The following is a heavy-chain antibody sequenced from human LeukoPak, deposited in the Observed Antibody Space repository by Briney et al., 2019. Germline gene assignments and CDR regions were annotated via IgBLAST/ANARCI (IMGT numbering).Heavy chain of an antibody. Sequence: SETLSLTCTVSGGSISSYYWSWIRQPPGKGLEWIGYIYYSGSTNYNPSLKSRVTISVDTSKSQFSLKLSSVTAADTAVYYCAREVRYYDILPGYYAPYFDYWGQGTLVTVSS. J-gene: IGHJ4*02. CDR1: GGSISSYY. CDR3: AREVRYYDILPGYYAPYFDY. V-gene: IGHV4-59*01. CDR2: IYYSGST. D-gene: IGHD3-9*01.